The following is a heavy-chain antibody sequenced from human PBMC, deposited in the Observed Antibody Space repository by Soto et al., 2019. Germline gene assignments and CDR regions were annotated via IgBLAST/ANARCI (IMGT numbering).Heavy chain of an antibody. Sequence: PSETLSLTCSVSGDSINSDKYYWGWIGQPPGKGLEWIGSIYFRGNTYYNPSLQTRVTISLDKSKSQFSLKLNSVTAADSAVYFCARLEGLATISYYFDFWGQGALVTVSS. CDR3: ARLEGLATISYYFDF. CDR2: IYFRGNT. CDR1: GDSINSDKYY. D-gene: IGHD3-9*01. V-gene: IGHV4-39*01. J-gene: IGHJ4*02.